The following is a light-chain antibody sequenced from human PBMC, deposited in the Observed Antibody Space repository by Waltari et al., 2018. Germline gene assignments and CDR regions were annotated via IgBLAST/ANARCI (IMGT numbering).Light chain of an antibody. CDR2: HVN. V-gene: IGLV2-14*03. CDR1: SSDVGDYNF. J-gene: IGLJ3*02. Sequence: QSALTQPASVSGSPGQSITISCTGTSSDVGDYNFVYWYQQHPGKAPQLIISHVNSRPSGVSNRFSGSKSGNTASLTISELQAEDGADYYCSSYTTSNTLWVFGGGTKLTVL. CDR3: SSYTTSNTLWV.